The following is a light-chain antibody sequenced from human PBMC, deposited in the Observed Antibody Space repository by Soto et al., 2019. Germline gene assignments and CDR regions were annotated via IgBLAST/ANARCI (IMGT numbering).Light chain of an antibody. CDR3: LQYHNLGA. Sequence: ILMTQSPATVSVSPGESATLSCRASQNIYYNVAWYQHRPGQAPRLLIYRASTRAHGVPARFSGSGSGTEFTLTISSLQPEDFTVYSCLQYHNLGAFGQGTKVEI. V-gene: IGKV3-15*01. CDR1: QNIYYN. J-gene: IGKJ1*01. CDR2: RAS.